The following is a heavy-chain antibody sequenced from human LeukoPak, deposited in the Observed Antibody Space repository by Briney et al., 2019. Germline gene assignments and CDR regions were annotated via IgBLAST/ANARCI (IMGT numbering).Heavy chain of an antibody. J-gene: IGHJ4*02. D-gene: IGHD5-12*01. CDR1: GFAFESFT. CDR3: AKGLFSAYDKYLDS. V-gene: IGHV3-21*04. Sequence: GGSLRLSCAGSGFAFESFTMTWVRQAPGKGLEWVSLISVTGRDINYADSVRGRFTISRDNTKNSLFLQMDSLRVEDTAIYYCAKGLFSAYDKYLDSWGQGTLVTVSS. CDR2: ISVTGRDI.